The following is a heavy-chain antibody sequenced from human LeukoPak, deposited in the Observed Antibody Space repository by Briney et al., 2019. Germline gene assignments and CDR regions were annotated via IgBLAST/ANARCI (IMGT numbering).Heavy chain of an antibody. CDR3: ARDRDGSYPLDI. J-gene: IGHJ4*02. Sequence: PWASVKVSCKASGGTFSDYAITWVRQAPGQRPEWMGRIVPLLGTVNYAQQFRGRITITADKPTTTVSLELNSLRFEDTAMYYCARDRDGSYPLDIWGRGTLVTVSS. V-gene: IGHV1-69*04. CDR1: GGTFSDYA. CDR2: IVPLLGTV. D-gene: IGHD1-26*01.